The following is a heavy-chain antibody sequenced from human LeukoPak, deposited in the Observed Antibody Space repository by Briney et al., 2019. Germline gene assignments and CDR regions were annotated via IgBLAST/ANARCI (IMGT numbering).Heavy chain of an antibody. D-gene: IGHD5-24*01. Sequence: PSETLSLTCAVYGGSFSGYYWTWIRQPAGKGLEWIGRIYTTGSTNYNPSLKSRVTMSVDTSENQFSLKLSSVTAADTAVYYCAGHRGDGYNRPLGDWGQGTLVTVSS. V-gene: IGHV4-59*10. CDR2: IYTTGST. CDR3: AGHRGDGYNRPLGD. J-gene: IGHJ4*02. CDR1: GGSFSGYY.